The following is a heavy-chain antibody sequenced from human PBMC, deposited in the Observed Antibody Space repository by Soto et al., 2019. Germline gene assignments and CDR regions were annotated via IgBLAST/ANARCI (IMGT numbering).Heavy chain of an antibody. D-gene: IGHD3-22*01. CDR3: ATKDYDSSGYYTFDY. J-gene: IGHJ4*02. CDR2: INPSGGST. V-gene: IGHV1-46*01. Sequence: ASVKVSCKASGYTFTSYYMHWVRQAPGQGLEWMGIINPSGGSTSYAQKFQGRVTMTRDTSTSTVYMELSSLRSEDTAVYYCATKDYDSSGYYTFDYWGQGTLVTVSS. CDR1: GYTFTSYY.